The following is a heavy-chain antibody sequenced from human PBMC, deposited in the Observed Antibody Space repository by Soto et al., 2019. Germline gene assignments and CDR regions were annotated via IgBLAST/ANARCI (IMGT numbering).Heavy chain of an antibody. Sequence: QVQLVQSGAEVKKPGASVKVSCKASGYTFATYGISWVRQAPGQGLEWMGWISAYTGNTNYAQKLQGRLSMTTDTSTTTAYMELRSLKSDVTAIYYCAREEPHGHFYYGMDVWGQGTTVTVSS. CDR1: GYTFATYG. D-gene: IGHD1-26*01. V-gene: IGHV1-18*01. CDR2: ISAYTGNT. J-gene: IGHJ6*02. CDR3: AREEPHGHFYYGMDV.